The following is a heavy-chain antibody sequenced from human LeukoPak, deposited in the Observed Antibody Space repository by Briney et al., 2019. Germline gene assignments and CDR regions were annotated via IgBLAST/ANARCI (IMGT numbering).Heavy chain of an antibody. CDR2: IYYSGST. CDR1: GGSISSSNYH. V-gene: IGHV4-39*01. J-gene: IGHJ4*02. D-gene: IGHD3-10*01. Sequence: TSETLSLTCTVTGGSISSSNYHWGWIRQPPGKGLEWIGSIYYSGSTYYSPSLKSRVIISVDTSKNQFSLKLSSVTAADTAVYYWAVLPWFGESPGNWGQGTLVTVSS. CDR3: AVLPWFGESPGN.